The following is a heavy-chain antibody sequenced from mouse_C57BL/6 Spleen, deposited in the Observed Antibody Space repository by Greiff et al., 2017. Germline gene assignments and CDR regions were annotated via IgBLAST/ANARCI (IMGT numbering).Heavy chain of an antibody. V-gene: IGHV1-80*01. J-gene: IGHJ3*01. CDR3: ASGYYGSRVAY. Sequence: VKLMESGAELVKPGASVKISCKASGYAFSSYWMNWVKQRPGKGLEWIGQIYPGDGDTNYNGKFKGKATLTADKSSSTAYMQLSSLTSEDSAVYFCASGYYGSRVAYWGQGTLVTVSA. CDR1: GYAFSSYW. CDR2: IYPGDGDT. D-gene: IGHD1-1*01.